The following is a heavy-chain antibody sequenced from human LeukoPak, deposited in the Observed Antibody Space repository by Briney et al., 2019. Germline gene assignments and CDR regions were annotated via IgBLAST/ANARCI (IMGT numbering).Heavy chain of an antibody. D-gene: IGHD6-19*01. CDR1: GYSISSGCY. CDR3: ARHKISVAGTRDFDY. CDR2: IYHSGST. V-gene: IGHV4-38-2*02. J-gene: IGHJ4*02. Sequence: PSETLSLTCTVSGYSISSGCYWGWLRQPPGKGLEWSGSIYHSGSTYYNPSLKSRVTISVDTSKNQFSLKLSSVTAADTAVYYCARHKISVAGTRDFDYWGQGTLVTVSS.